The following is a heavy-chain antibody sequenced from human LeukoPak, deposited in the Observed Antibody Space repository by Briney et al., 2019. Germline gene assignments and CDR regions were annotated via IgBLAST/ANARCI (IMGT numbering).Heavy chain of an antibody. Sequence: GSLRLFFAASGFTFSSYSIEWGRQAPGKGLEGVAVISYDGSNKYYADSVKGRFTISRDNSKNTLYLQMNSLRAEDTAVYYCARDRYYYGSGSFTGMDVWGQGTTVTFSS. CDR3: ARDRYYYGSGSFTGMDV. D-gene: IGHD3-10*01. V-gene: IGHV3-30*04. J-gene: IGHJ6*02. CDR1: GFTFSSYS. CDR2: ISYDGSNK.